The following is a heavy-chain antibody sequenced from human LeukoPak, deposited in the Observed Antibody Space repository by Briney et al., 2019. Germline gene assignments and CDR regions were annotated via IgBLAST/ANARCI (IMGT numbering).Heavy chain of an antibody. V-gene: IGHV3-48*01. J-gene: IGHJ4*02. Sequence: GGSLRLSCAASGFTFSSYSMNWVRQAPGKGLEWVSYIGSSSSTIYYADSVRGRFTISRDNAKKSLHLQMNSLRGEDTAVYYCVRDPDALDYWGQGTLVTVSS. CDR3: VRDPDALDY. CDR2: IGSSSSTI. CDR1: GFTFSSYS.